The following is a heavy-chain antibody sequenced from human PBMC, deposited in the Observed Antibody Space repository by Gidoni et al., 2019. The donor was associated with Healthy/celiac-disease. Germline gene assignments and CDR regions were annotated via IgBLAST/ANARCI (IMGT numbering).Heavy chain of an antibody. CDR1: GYSISSGYY. CDR3: ARVLGYYDSSGYYY. Sequence: QVQLQESGPGLVKPSETLSLTCTVSGYSISSGYYWGWIRQPPGKGLEWIGSIYHSGSTYYNPSLKSRVTISVDTSKNQFSLKLSSVTAADTAVYYCARVLGYYDSSGYYYWGQGTLVTVSS. CDR2: IYHSGST. J-gene: IGHJ4*02. V-gene: IGHV4-38-2*02. D-gene: IGHD3-22*01.